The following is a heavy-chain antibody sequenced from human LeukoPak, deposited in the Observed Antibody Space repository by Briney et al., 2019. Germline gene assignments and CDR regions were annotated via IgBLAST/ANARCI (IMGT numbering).Heavy chain of an antibody. Sequence: ASVKVSCKASGYTFTSYGISWVRQAPGQGLEWMGWISAYNGNTNYAQKLQGRVTMTTDTSTSTAYMELRSLRSDDTAVYYCARGRITIFGLVIIPLDYWGQGTLVTVSS. V-gene: IGHV1-18*01. CDR1: GYTFTSYG. CDR2: ISAYNGNT. D-gene: IGHD3-3*01. CDR3: ARGRITIFGLVIIPLDY. J-gene: IGHJ4*02.